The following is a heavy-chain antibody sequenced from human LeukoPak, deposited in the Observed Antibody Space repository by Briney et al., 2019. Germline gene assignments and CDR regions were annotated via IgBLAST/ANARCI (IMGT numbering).Heavy chain of an antibody. V-gene: IGHV1-18*01. CDR1: GYTFTSCG. CDR3: ARARLRFLEWLLSDRSYMDV. CDR2: ISAYNGNT. J-gene: IGHJ6*03. D-gene: IGHD3-3*01. Sequence: ASVKVSCKASGYTFTSCGISWVRQAPGQGLEWMGWISAYNGNTNYAQKLQGRVTMTTDTSTSTAYMELRSLRSDDTAVYYCARARLRFLEWLLSDRSYMDVWGKGTTVTVSS.